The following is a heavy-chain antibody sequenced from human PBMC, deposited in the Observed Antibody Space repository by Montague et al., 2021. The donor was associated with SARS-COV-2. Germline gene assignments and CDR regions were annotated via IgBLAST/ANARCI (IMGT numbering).Heavy chain of an antibody. V-gene: IGHV4-61*02. D-gene: IGHD1-26*01. CDR2: IRTTGHT. J-gene: IGHJ4*02. CDR3: ARFGSGTLEFDL. CDR1: GASISTGIYY. Sequence: TLSLTCTVPGASISTGIYYWSWIRQPAGKGLEWIGRIRTTGHTDYNSSLESRVLMSVDTSTNQFSLSLTSVTAADTAVYFCARFGSGTLEFDLWGQGTLVTVSS.